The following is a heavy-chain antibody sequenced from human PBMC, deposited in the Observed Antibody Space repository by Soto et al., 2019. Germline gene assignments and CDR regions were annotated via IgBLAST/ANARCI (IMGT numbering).Heavy chain of an antibody. CDR3: ARRARPDFYYMDV. Sequence: VQLAESGGGLAQPGGSLRLSCAASGFTLSGYAMDWVRQAPGKGLEYVSGISSNGVVTYYANSVQGRFTISRDNFKNTVYLQMGSLRPEDMAVYYCARRARPDFYYMDVWGKGTTVTVS. CDR2: ISSNGVVT. D-gene: IGHD6-6*01. J-gene: IGHJ6*03. CDR1: GFTLSGYA. V-gene: IGHV3-64*01.